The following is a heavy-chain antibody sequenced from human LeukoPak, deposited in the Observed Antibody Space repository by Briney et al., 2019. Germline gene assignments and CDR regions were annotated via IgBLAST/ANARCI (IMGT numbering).Heavy chain of an antibody. Sequence: GGSLRLSCAASGFTFDDYIMHWVRQAPGKGLEWVSLISWDGDTAYYADSVKGRFTISRDNSKNSLYLLMNSLTTEDTALYYCAKARGLIGGAFDIWGRGTMVTVSS. V-gene: IGHV3-43*01. J-gene: IGHJ3*02. CDR3: AKARGLIGGAFDI. D-gene: IGHD3-22*01. CDR1: GFTFDDYI. CDR2: ISWDGDTA.